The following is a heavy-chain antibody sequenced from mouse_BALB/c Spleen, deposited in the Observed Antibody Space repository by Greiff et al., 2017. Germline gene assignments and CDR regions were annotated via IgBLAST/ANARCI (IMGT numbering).Heavy chain of an antibody. J-gene: IGHJ3*01. CDR3: ARGEDFAY. Sequence: QVQLQQSGAELARPSASLSMSCTASGYTFTSYTMHWVKQRPGQGLEWIGYISPGRGTTNYNQKIKDKATLTADKSSSTAYMQLSSLTSEDSAVYYCARGEDFAYWGQGTLVTVSA. CDR1: GYTFTSYT. V-gene: IGHV1-4*01. CDR2: ISPGRGTT.